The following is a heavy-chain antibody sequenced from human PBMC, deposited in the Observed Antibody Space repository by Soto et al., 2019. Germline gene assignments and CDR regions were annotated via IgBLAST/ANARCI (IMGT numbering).Heavy chain of an antibody. Sequence: EVQLVESGGGLAQPGRSLRLSCAASGLTFDNYVMHWFRQAPGRGLEWVSAIPWDGGAVYYADSVRGRLTISRDNAKNYLYLQLSSLRVEYTSLYYCVKGRTRPATSPKSFQAWGQGTFVTVSS. D-gene: IGHD2-2*01. CDR1: GLTFDNYV. J-gene: IGHJ1*01. CDR3: VKGRTRPATSPKSFQA. CDR2: IPWDGGAV. V-gene: IGHV3-9*01.